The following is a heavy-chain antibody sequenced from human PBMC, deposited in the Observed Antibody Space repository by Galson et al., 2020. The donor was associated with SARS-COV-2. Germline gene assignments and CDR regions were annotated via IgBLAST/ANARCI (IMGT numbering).Heavy chain of an antibody. V-gene: IGHV1-18*01. Sequence: ASVKVSCKASGYTFTSYGISWVRQAPGQGLEWMGWISAYNGNTNYAQKLQGRVTMTTDTSTSTAYMELRSLRSDDTAVYYCARDTEAARAHYYYYGMDVWGQGTTVTVSS. J-gene: IGHJ6*02. CDR3: ARDTEAARAHYYYYGMDV. D-gene: IGHD2-15*01. CDR2: ISAYNGNT. CDR1: GYTFTSYG.